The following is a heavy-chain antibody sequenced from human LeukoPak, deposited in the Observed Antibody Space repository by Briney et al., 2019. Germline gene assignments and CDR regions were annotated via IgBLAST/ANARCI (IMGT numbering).Heavy chain of an antibody. D-gene: IGHD6-19*01. CDR1: GYTFTGYY. Sequence: GASVKVSCKASGYTFTGYYMHWVRQAPGQGLEWMGWINTNSGGTNYAQQCQGRVTMTRDTSIITAYMELSRLRSDDTSVYYCARGYNVGWYWAWGQGALVTVSS. V-gene: IGHV1-2*02. J-gene: IGHJ4*02. CDR3: ARGYNVGWYWA. CDR2: INTNSGGT.